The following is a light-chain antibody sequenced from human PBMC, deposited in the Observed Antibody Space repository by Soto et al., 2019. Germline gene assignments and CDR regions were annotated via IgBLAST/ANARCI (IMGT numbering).Light chain of an antibody. J-gene: IGKJ2*01. Sequence: EIVLTQSPGTLSLSPGERATLSCRASQSVSSIYLAWYQQKPGQAARLLIYGASSRATSIPDRFSGSGSGTDFTLTISRLEPEDFAMYYCQQYGSSPYTFGQGTKLEIK. CDR3: QQYGSSPYT. CDR2: GAS. CDR1: QSVSSIY. V-gene: IGKV3-20*01.